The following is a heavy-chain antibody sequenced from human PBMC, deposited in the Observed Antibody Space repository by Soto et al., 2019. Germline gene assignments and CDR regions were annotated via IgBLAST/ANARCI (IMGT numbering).Heavy chain of an antibody. J-gene: IGHJ3*02. CDR3: ARVWVDIAARPPNDAFDI. CDR2: IYYSGST. Sequence: SETLSLTCTVSGGSISSYYWSWIRQPPGKGLEWIGYIYYSGSTNYNPSLKSRVTISVDTSKNQFSLKLSSVTAADTAVYYCARVWVDIAARPPNDAFDIWGQGTMVTVSS. D-gene: IGHD6-6*01. CDR1: GGSISSYY. V-gene: IGHV4-59*01.